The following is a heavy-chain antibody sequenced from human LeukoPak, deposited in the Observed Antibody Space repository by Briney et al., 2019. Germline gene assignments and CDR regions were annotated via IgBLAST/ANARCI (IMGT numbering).Heavy chain of an antibody. CDR3: ARGSYSYGYRNFDY. J-gene: IGHJ4*02. V-gene: IGHV3-7*01. CDR1: GFTFSDYW. Sequence: PGGSLRLSCAASGFTFSDYWMSWVRQAPGKGLQWVANISQDGSDKYYLDSVKGRFTISRDNARNSLYLQMNSLRAEDTAVFFCARGSYSYGYRNFDYWGQGTLVTVSS. CDR2: ISQDGSDK. D-gene: IGHD5-18*01.